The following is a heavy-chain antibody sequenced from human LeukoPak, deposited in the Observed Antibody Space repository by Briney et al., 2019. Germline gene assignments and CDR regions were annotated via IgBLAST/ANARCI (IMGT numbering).Heavy chain of an antibody. D-gene: IGHD2-8*02. Sequence: GASVKVSCKASGGTFTSYAISWVRQAPGQGLEWMGGIIPIFGTANYAQKFQGRVTITADESTSTAYMELSSLRSEDTAVYYCVYTGGVLSSYYYYGMDVWGQGTTVTVSS. V-gene: IGHV1-69*01. CDR2: IIPIFGTA. CDR1: GGTFTSYA. J-gene: IGHJ6*02. CDR3: VYTGGVLSSYYYYGMDV.